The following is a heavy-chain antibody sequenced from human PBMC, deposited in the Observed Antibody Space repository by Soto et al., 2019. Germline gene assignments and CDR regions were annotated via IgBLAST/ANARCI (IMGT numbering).Heavy chain of an antibody. J-gene: IGHJ4*02. Sequence: SPSLSPTRALSGHRVSSDTATWNWIRSAPSRGVEWRGRTYYRSNGRHDYAVSVKSRITVNPDTSNNHFSLPLNSVTPDDTAVYYCARGVAGSSFENWGQGTLVSVS. CDR1: GHRVSSDTAT. CDR3: ARGVAGSSFEN. D-gene: IGHD6-19*01. V-gene: IGHV6-1*01. CDR2: TYYRSNGRH.